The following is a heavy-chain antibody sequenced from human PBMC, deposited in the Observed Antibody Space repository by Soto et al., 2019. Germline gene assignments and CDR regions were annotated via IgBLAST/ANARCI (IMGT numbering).Heavy chain of an antibody. CDR3: ARGYCTKGVCLPGIAVAGNSYYFDY. CDR2: INHSGST. Sequence: QVQLQQWGAGLLKPSETLSLTCAVYGGSFSGYYWSWIRQPPGKGLEWIGEINHSGSTNDNPSLKSRVTISVDTSKNQFTLLLSSVTAADTAVYYCARGYCTKGVCLPGIAVAGNSYYFDYCGQGPLVTVSS. CDR1: GGSFSGYY. D-gene: IGHD2-8*01. J-gene: IGHJ4*02. V-gene: IGHV4-34*01.